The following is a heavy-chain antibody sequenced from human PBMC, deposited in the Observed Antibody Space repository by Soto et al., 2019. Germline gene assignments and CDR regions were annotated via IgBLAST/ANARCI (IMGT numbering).Heavy chain of an antibody. CDR3: ARVGAPSGAFDI. J-gene: IGHJ3*02. V-gene: IGHV1-69*01. Sequence: QVHLVQSGAEVKKPGSSVQVSCKASGGTFNSYAISWVRQAPGQGLEWMGGIIPIFGTANYAQKFQGRVTITANETTNTAYMDMSSLRFEDTAVYYCARVGAPSGAFDIWGQGTMVHVSS. CDR2: IIPIFGTA. CDR1: GGTFNSYA.